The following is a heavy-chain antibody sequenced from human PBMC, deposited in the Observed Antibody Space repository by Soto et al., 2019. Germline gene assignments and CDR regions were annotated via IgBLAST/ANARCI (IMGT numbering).Heavy chain of an antibody. Sequence: VASVKVSCKASGYTFTSYGISWVRQAPGQGLEWMGWISAYNGNTNYAQKLQGRVTMTTDTSTSTAYMELRGLRSDDTAVYYCARIAGGSGYYQGWFDPWGQGTLVTVSS. D-gene: IGHD3-22*01. CDR2: ISAYNGNT. J-gene: IGHJ5*02. V-gene: IGHV1-18*04. CDR3: ARIAGGSGYYQGWFDP. CDR1: GYTFTSYG.